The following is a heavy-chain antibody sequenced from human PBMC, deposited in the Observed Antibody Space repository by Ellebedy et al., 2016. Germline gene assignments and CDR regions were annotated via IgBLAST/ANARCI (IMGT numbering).Heavy chain of an antibody. CDR1: GFPFSSYA. CDR2: IWYDGSLK. V-gene: IGHV3-33*01. CDR3: VRGTDYAFDY. Sequence: GGSLRLXXAASGFPFSSYAMHWVRQAPGKGLEWVAVIWYDGSLKFYRDSVKGRFTISRDNSKNTLFLQMNSLRVEDTAVYYCVRGTDYAFDYWGQGTLVTVSS. J-gene: IGHJ4*02. D-gene: IGHD1-26*01.